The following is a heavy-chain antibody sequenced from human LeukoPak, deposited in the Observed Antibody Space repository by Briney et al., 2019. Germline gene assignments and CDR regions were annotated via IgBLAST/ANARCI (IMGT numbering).Heavy chain of an antibody. D-gene: IGHD2/OR15-2a*01. CDR2: ISDIGSI. V-gene: IGHV4-59*08. CDR1: GASISPYY. Sequence: SETLSLTCSVSGASISPYYWSWIRQPPGKGLEWIAYISDIGSINYNPTLKSRVTISLDTSKNQFSLKLSSVTAADTAVYYCAGHHPRNTVDFWGQGTLVTVSS. CDR3: AGHHPRNTVDF. J-gene: IGHJ4*02.